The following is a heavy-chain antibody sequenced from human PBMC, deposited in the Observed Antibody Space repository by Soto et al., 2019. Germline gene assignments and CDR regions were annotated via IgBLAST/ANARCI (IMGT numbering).Heavy chain of an antibody. D-gene: IGHD3-3*01. J-gene: IGHJ4*02. V-gene: IGHV3-49*04. CDR1: GFTFGDSA. CDR2: VRAKTYGGKT. CDR3: TKDGRFWNY. Sequence: GGSLRLSCTGSGFTFGDSAMNWVRQAPGKGLEWVGFVRAKTYGGKTEYAASVKGRFTISRDDSKSIAYLQMNSLKTEDTAVYYCTKDGRFWNYWGQGTLVTVSS.